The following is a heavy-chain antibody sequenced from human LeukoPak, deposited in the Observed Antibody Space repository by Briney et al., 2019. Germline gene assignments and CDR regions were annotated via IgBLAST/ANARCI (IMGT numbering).Heavy chain of an antibody. D-gene: IGHD3-10*01. Sequence: GGSLRLSCAASGFTFSGYWMSWVRQAPGKGLEWVANIKQDGSEEYYVDSVKGRFTISRDNAKNSLSLRMNSLRAEDTAVYYCVRGGRTNWFDPWGQGTLVTVSS. J-gene: IGHJ5*02. CDR3: VRGGRTNWFDP. CDR1: GFTFSGYW. V-gene: IGHV3-7*01. CDR2: IKQDGSEE.